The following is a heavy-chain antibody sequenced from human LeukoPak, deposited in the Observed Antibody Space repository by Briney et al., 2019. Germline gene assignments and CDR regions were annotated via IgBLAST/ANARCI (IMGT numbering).Heavy chain of an antibody. CDR2: IYYSGST. J-gene: IGHJ3*01. CDR1: GGSFRSYY. CDR3: AREYSSSSGRRAFDF. Sequence: SETLSLTCTVSGGSFRSYYWSWIRQPPGKGLEWIGYIYYSGSTNYNPSPKSRVTTLVDTSKNQFSLRLSSVTAADTAVYYCAREYSSSSGRRAFDFWGQGTMVTVSS. V-gene: IGHV4-59*08. D-gene: IGHD6-6*01.